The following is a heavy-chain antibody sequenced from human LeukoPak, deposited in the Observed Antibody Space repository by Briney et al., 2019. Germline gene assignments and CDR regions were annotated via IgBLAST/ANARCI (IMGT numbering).Heavy chain of an antibody. D-gene: IGHD3-3*01. CDR1: GGSISSSSYY. J-gene: IGHJ3*02. V-gene: IGHV4-39*01. CDR3: ARRPYYDFWSGSREDAFDI. Sequence: SETLSLTCTVSGGSISSSSYYWGWIRQPPEKGLEWIGSIYYSGSTYYNPSLKSRVTISVDTSKNQFSLKLSSVTAADTAVYYCARRPYYDFWSGSREDAFDIWGQGTMVTVSS. CDR2: IYYSGST.